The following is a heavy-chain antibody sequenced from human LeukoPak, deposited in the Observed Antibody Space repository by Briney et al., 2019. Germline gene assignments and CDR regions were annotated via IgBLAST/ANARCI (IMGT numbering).Heavy chain of an antibody. Sequence: GGSLRLSCAASGFTFSSYSMNWVRQAPGKGLEWVSSISSSSSYIYYADSVKGRFTISRDNSKNTLYLQMNSLRAEDTAVYYCAKLTAVGATENIGYWGQGTLVTVSS. CDR2: ISSSSSYI. V-gene: IGHV3-21*01. J-gene: IGHJ4*02. D-gene: IGHD1-26*01. CDR3: AKLTAVGATENIGY. CDR1: GFTFSSYS.